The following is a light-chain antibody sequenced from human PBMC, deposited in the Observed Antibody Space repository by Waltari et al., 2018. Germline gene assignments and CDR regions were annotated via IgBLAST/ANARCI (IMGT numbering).Light chain of an antibody. CDR3: ASYASTGTRV. J-gene: IGLJ3*02. Sequence: QSALTQPASVSGSPGQSITISCTGTSSDVGSYHYVSWYQPHPGKAPKLMIYDVSNRPSGVSNRFSGSKSGDTASLTISGLQTEDEADYYCASYASTGTRVFGGGTKLTVL. CDR1: SSDVGSYHY. CDR2: DVS. V-gene: IGLV2-14*03.